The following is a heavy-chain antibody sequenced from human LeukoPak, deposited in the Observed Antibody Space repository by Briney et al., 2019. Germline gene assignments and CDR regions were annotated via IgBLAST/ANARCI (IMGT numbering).Heavy chain of an antibody. V-gene: IGHV3-7*01. J-gene: IGHJ4*02. Sequence: GGSHRLSCAASGFSFTTYGMSWVRQAPGKGLEWVANIKRDGSDKYYVDSVKGRFTISRDNAKNSLYLQMNSLRAEDTAVYYCARDRLHYGEYEKTFDYWGQGTLVTVSS. D-gene: IGHD4-17*01. CDR1: GFSFTTYG. CDR3: ARDRLHYGEYEKTFDY. CDR2: IKRDGSDK.